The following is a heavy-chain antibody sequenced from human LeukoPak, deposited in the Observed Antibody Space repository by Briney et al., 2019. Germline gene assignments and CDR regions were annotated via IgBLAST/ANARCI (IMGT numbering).Heavy chain of an antibody. CDR2: ISYDGSSK. CDR1: GFTFSTYA. J-gene: IGHJ6*02. Sequence: GGSLRLSCAASGFTFSTYAIHWVRQAPGKGLEWLAVISYDGSSKYYADSVRGRFTISRDNSKNTLCLQMNSLRAEDTAVYYCARANRPYYYYYGMDIWGQGTTVTVSS. CDR3: ARANRPYYYYYGMDI. V-gene: IGHV3-30-3*01.